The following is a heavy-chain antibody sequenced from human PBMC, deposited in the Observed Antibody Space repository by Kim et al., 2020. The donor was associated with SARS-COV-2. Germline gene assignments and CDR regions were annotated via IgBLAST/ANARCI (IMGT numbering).Heavy chain of an antibody. D-gene: IGHD6-6*01. J-gene: IGHJ4*02. CDR1: GGTFSSNA. Sequence: SVKVSCKASGGTFSSNAFNWVRQAPGQGLEWIGGFIPLFGTSNYAQRFQGRVKITTDESTSTAYMELNSLRSEDTAVYYCARDPGYSSPSGDYWGQGTL. CDR2: FIPLFGTS. CDR3: ARDPGYSSPSGDY. V-gene: IGHV1-69*05.